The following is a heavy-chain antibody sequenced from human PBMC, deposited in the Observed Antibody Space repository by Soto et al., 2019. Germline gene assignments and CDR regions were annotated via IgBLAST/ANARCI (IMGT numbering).Heavy chain of an antibody. CDR2: ISYDGSNK. D-gene: IGHD1-26*01. V-gene: IGHV3-30*18. J-gene: IGHJ4*02. Sequence: QVQLVESGGGVVQPGRSLRLSCAASGFTFSSYGMHWVRQAPGKGLEWVAVISYDGSNKYYADSVKGRFTISRDNSKNTLYLQMNSLRAEDTAVYYCAKDSGSYYFDDWGQGTLVTVSS. CDR3: AKDSGSYYFDD. CDR1: GFTFSSYG.